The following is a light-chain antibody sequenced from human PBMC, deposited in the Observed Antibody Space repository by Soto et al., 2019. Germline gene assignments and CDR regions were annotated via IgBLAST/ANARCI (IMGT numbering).Light chain of an antibody. V-gene: IGKV3-11*01. CDR3: QVRDVWPS. Sequence: IVLTQSPVTLDLSPGERAVLSCRASQSVSTSLAWYQHKPGQAPRLFIYDASKRAPGIPARFSGSGSGTDFTLTISSLEPEDFAVYYWQVRDVWPSFGQGTKVEI. CDR1: QSVSTS. J-gene: IGKJ1*01. CDR2: DAS.